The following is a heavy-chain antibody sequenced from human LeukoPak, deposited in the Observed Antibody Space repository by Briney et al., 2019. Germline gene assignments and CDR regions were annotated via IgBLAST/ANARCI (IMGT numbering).Heavy chain of an antibody. D-gene: IGHD6-13*01. CDR3: ARDIDSSSLYYFDY. CDR2: INPNSGGT. J-gene: IGHJ4*02. V-gene: IGHV1-2*02. CDR1: GYTFTGYY. Sequence: ASVKVSCKASGYTFTGYYMHWVRQAPGQGLEWMGWINPNSGGTNYAQKFQGRVTMTRDTSISTAYMELSRLRSDDTAVYYCARDIDSSSLYYFDYWAREPWSPSPQ.